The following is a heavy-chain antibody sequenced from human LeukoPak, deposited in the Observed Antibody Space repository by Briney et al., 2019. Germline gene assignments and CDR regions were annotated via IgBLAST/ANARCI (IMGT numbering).Heavy chain of an antibody. CDR2: IYYSGNT. CDR3: ARLGDVVPAALFDY. V-gene: IGHV4-59*08. D-gene: IGHD2-2*01. CDR1: GGSISNYY. Sequence: KASETLSLTCTVSGGSISNYYWSWIRQPPGKGLEWIGYIYYSGNTNYNPSLKSRVTISVDTSKNQFSLKLSSATAADTAVYYCARLGDVVPAALFDYWGQGTLVTVSS. J-gene: IGHJ4*02.